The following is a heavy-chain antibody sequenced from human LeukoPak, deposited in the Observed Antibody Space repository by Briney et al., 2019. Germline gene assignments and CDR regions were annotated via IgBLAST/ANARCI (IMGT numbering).Heavy chain of an antibody. D-gene: IGHD3-22*01. CDR3: ASRLAYYYDSSGYKF. CDR2: INHSGST. J-gene: IGHJ4*02. Sequence: SETLSLTCAVYGGSNSGYYWSLIRQPPGKGLEWIGEINHSGSTNYNPSLKSRVTISVDTSKNQFSLKLSSVTAADTAVYYCASRLAYYYDSSGYKFWGQGTLVTVSS. V-gene: IGHV4-34*01. CDR1: GGSNSGYY.